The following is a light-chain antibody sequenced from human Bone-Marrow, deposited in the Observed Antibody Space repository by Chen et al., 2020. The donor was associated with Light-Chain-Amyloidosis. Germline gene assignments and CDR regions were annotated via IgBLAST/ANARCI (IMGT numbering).Light chain of an antibody. CDR3: QQYGDSPAT. CDR1: QSVTSSY. CDR2: GAS. J-gene: IGKJ1*01. V-gene: IGKV3-20*01. Sequence: EIVLTQSPGTLSLSPGERATLSCRASQSVTSSYLAWYQQRPGQAPRLLIYGASSRATGIPDRFSGSGSGTDFTITISRLEPEDFAVYFCQQYGDSPATFGQGTKVEIK.